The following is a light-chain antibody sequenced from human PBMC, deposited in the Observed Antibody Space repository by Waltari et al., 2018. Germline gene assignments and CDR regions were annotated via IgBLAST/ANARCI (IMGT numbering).Light chain of an antibody. V-gene: IGLV3-1*01. CDR2: ADS. Sequence: SFELTQPSSVSVSPGQTASIPCPADHLGSTWTSWYQPKAGQSPVLVIYADSERPSGVPGRFSAARSGDTVTLNISGTQDLDEADYYCQTWDSNIFVFGPGTKVTVL. CDR1: HLGSTW. J-gene: IGLJ1*01. CDR3: QTWDSNIFV.